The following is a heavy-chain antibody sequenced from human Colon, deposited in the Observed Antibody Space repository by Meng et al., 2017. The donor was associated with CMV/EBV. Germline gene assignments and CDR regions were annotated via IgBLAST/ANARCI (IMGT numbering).Heavy chain of an antibody. CDR3: ATDTARVRGY. D-gene: IGHD3-10*01. J-gene: IGHJ4*02. CDR2: ISSSTSTI. V-gene: IGHV3-11*04. Sequence: GGSLRLSCTASDITFSEYYMNWIRQAPGKRLEWISYISSSTSTIYYADSVKGRFTISRDNAKKSVYLQMNSLGAEDTAVYYCATDTARVRGYWGQGTLVTVSS. CDR1: DITFSEYY.